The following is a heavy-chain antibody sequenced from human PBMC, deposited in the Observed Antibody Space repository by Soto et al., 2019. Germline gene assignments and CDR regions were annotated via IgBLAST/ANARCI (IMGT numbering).Heavy chain of an antibody. CDR2: ISGSGGST. D-gene: IGHD6-13*01. Sequence: EVQLLESGGGLVQPGGSLRLSCAASGFTFSNYAVTWVRQAPGKGLEWVSTISGSGGSTYYADSVKGRFTISRDNSKNTLYLQMNSLRAEDTAVYYCAKVPGSSWYEIDYWGQGTLVTVSS. V-gene: IGHV3-23*01. CDR1: GFTFSNYA. J-gene: IGHJ4*02. CDR3: AKVPGSSWYEIDY.